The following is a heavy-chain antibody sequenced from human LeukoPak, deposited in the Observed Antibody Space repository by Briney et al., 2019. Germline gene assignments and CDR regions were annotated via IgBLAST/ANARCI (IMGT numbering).Heavy chain of an antibody. CDR2: ISGSGGST. D-gene: IGHD6-19*01. Sequence: GGSLRLSCAASGFTFSSYGMHWVRQAPGKGLEWVSAISGSGGSTYYADSVKGRFTISRDNSKNTLYLQMNSLRAEDTAVYYCAKDQTKIAVAAKSDYWGQGTLVTVSS. CDR1: GFTFSSYG. V-gene: IGHV3-23*01. J-gene: IGHJ4*02. CDR3: AKDQTKIAVAAKSDY.